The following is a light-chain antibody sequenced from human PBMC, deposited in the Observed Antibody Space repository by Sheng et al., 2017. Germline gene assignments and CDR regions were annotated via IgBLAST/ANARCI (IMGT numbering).Light chain of an antibody. J-gene: IGKJ1*01. CDR1: QSISDNY. CDR3: HQYGSSPRT. V-gene: IGKV3-20*01. CDR2: GVS. Sequence: EIVLTQSPGTLSLAPGEGATLSCRASQSISDNYFAWYQQKPGQAPRLLIYGVSSRATDIPDRFSGSGSGTDFTLTISRLEPEDFAVYYCHQYGSSPRTFGQGTNVEIK.